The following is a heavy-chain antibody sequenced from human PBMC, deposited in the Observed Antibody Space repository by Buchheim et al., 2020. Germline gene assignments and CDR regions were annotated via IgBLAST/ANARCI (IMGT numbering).Heavy chain of an antibody. J-gene: IGHJ4*02. CDR3: ARSSPDPQYYYDSSGYYYPLDY. CDR2: ISSSGSTI. Sequence: QVQLVESGGGLVKPGGSLRLSCAASGFTFSDYYMSWIRQAPGKGLEWVSYISSSGSTIYYADSVKGRFTIPRDNAKNSLYLQMNSLRVEDTAVYYCARSSPDPQYYYDSSGYYYPLDYWGQGTL. D-gene: IGHD3-22*01. V-gene: IGHV3-11*01. CDR1: GFTFSDYY.